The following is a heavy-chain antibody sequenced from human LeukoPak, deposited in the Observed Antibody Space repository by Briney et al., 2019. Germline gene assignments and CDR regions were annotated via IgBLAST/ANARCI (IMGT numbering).Heavy chain of an antibody. CDR3: AKGYSGSYYGNDY. J-gene: IGHJ4*02. Sequence: GGTLRLSCGASGFTFSSYVMSWVRQVPGKGLEWVSSLSVDGGSTYYADSVKGRFTISRDNSRNTVYLLMNSLRAEDTAVYYCAKGYSGSYYGNDYWGQGTLVTVSS. CDR2: LSVDGGST. CDR1: GFTFSSYV. D-gene: IGHD1-26*01. V-gene: IGHV3-23*01.